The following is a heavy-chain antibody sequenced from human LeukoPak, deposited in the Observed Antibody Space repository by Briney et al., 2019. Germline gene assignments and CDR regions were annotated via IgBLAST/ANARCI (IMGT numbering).Heavy chain of an antibody. V-gene: IGHV3-23*01. Sequence: GESLRLSCAASGFTFSSYAMSWVRQAPGKGLEWVSAISGSGGSTYYADSVKGRFTISRDNSKNTLYLQMNSLRAEDTAVYYCARMGDGYNSDYYYGMDVWGQGTTVTVSS. D-gene: IGHD5-24*01. J-gene: IGHJ6*02. CDR3: ARMGDGYNSDYYYGMDV. CDR2: ISGSGGST. CDR1: GFTFSSYA.